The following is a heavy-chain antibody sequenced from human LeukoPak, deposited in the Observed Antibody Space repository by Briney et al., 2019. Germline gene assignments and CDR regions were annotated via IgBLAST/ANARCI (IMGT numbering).Heavy chain of an antibody. CDR3: AKNSGTYYY. J-gene: IGHJ4*02. Sequence: PGGSLRLSCATSGFTFIDHGMTWVRQAPGRGLEWVSAIDTRGENTFYADAAKGRFTISRDNSKNTVYLQMDSLRVEDTAIYYCAKNSGTYYYWGQGALVTV. V-gene: IGHV3-23*01. D-gene: IGHD1-26*01. CDR2: IDTRGENT. CDR1: GFTFIDHG.